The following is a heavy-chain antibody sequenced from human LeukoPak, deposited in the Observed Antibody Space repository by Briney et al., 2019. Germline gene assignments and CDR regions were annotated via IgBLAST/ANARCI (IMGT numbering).Heavy chain of an antibody. D-gene: IGHD3-16*01. V-gene: IGHV3-30*02. J-gene: IGHJ4*02. CDR1: EFTFSSHG. CDR3: AKDYVGEDYDYVWGKVY. Sequence: GGSLTLSCEASEFTFSSHGMHWVRQPPGKGLEWVAFIRYDGNNKYYADSVKGRFTISRDNSKNTLYLQMNSLRAEDTAVYYCAKDYVGEDYDYVWGKVYWGQGTLVTVSS. CDR2: IRYDGNNK.